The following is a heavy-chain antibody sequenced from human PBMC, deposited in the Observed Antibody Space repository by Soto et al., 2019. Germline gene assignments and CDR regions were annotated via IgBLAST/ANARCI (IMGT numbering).Heavy chain of an antibody. Sequence: ETLALTCAVSSGSISSSNWWSWVRQPPGKGLEWIGEIYHSGSTNYNPSLKSRVTISVDKSKNQFSLKLSSVTAADTAVYYCARAGTNGGNNWFDPWGQGTLVTVSS. CDR2: IYHSGST. J-gene: IGHJ5*02. D-gene: IGHD2-8*01. CDR1: SGSISSSNW. V-gene: IGHV4-4*02. CDR3: ARAGTNGGNNWFDP.